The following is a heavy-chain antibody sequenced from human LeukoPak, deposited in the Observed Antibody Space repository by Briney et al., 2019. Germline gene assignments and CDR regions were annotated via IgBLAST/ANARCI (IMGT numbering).Heavy chain of an antibody. CDR2: ISYDGSNK. J-gene: IGHJ4*02. CDR3: AKKGQADDGKPD. Sequence: GRSLRLSCAASGFTFSSYGMHWVRQAPGKGLEWVAVISYDGSNKYYADSVKGRFTISRDNSKNTLYLQMNNLRADDTAVYYCAKKGQADDGKPDWGQGTLVTVSS. D-gene: IGHD1-1*01. V-gene: IGHV3-30*18. CDR1: GFTFSSYG.